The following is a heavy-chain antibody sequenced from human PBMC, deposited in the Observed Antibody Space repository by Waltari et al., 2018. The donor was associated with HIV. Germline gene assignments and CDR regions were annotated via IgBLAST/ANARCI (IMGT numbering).Heavy chain of an antibody. CDR2: ISGSGDNR. CDR3: TKDPVTAVGNINWFDP. Sequence: EVQLLESGGGLVQPGGSLSLSCRASGFSFSFSAMNWVRQAPGKGLEWVSGISGSGDNRYYADSVKGRFTISRDNSKNKVSLQMKSLRPEDTAFYYCTKDPVTAVGNINWFDPWGQGTLVTVSS. D-gene: IGHD6-13*01. J-gene: IGHJ5*02. CDR1: GFSFSFSA. V-gene: IGHV3-23*01.